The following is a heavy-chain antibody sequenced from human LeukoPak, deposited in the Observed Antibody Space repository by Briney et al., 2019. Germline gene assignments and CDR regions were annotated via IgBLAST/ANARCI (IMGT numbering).Heavy chain of an antibody. CDR1: GFTFSSYA. D-gene: IGHD5-24*01. J-gene: IGHJ4*02. CDR3: ARDSRDGYNY. CDR2: ISYDGSNK. V-gene: IGHV3-30-3*01. Sequence: GGSLRLSCAASGFTFSSYAMHWVRQAPGKGLEWVAVISYDGSNKYYADSVKGRFTISRDNPKNTLYLQMNSLRAEDTAVYYCARDSRDGYNYWGQGTLVTVSS.